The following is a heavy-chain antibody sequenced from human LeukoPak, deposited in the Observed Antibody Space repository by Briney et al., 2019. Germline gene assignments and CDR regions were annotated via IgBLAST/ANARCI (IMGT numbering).Heavy chain of an antibody. CDR1: GGTFRSYA. CDR2: MIPIFGTA. V-gene: IGHV1-69*01. J-gene: IGHJ3*02. Sequence: ASVKVSCKASGGTFRSYAISWVRQAPGQGLEWMGGMIPIFGTANSAQKFQGRVTITADESSSTAYMELSSLRSADTAVYYCVRDRRVAVSQTQTQEAFDIWGQGTMVTVSS. D-gene: IGHD5/OR15-5a*01. CDR3: VRDRRVAVSQTQTQEAFDI.